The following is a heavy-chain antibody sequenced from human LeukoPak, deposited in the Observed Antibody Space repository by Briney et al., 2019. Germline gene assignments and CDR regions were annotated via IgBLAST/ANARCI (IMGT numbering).Heavy chain of an antibody. CDR1: GFTFSGSA. Sequence: PGGSLRLSCAASGFTFSGSAMHWVRQASGKGLEWVGRIRSKANSYATAYAASVKGRFTISRDDSKNTAYLQMNSLKTEDTAAYYCTSLLFSSSWSGELFDIWGQGTMVTVSS. V-gene: IGHV3-73*01. D-gene: IGHD6-13*01. CDR3: TSLLFSSSWSGELFDI. J-gene: IGHJ3*02. CDR2: IRSKANSYAT.